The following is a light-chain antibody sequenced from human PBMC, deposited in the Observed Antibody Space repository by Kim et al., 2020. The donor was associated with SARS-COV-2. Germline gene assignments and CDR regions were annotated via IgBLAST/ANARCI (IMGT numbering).Light chain of an antibody. CDR3: QQSVTLPYS. Sequence: SASVGDRVTITCRASQSIGSQLNWYQQKAGNAPKILIYFASTLQSGVPSRFSGSASGTDFTLTISSLQPEDFATYYCQQSVTLPYSFGQGTKLEI. CDR2: FAS. J-gene: IGKJ2*03. CDR1: QSIGSQ. V-gene: IGKV1-39*01.